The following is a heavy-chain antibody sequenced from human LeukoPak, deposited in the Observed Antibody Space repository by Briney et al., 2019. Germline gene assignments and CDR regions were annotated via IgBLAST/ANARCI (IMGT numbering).Heavy chain of an antibody. CDR1: GASVSSSSYY. CDR3: ATRRSGSHPYY. D-gene: IGHD1-26*01. V-gene: IGHV4-39*01. CDR2: IFYSGST. J-gene: IGHJ4*02. Sequence: SETLPLTCTVSGASVSSSSYYWEWIRQPPGTGLEWVGSIFYSGSTSYNPSLKSRVTMSVDTSKNQFSLRPSSVTATDTAVYYCATRRSGSHPYYWGQGTLVTVSS.